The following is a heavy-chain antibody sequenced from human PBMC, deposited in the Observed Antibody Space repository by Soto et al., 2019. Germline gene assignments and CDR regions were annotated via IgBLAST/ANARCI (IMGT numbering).Heavy chain of an antibody. V-gene: IGHV4-34*01. CDR3: ARGKGADY. D-gene: IGHD1-26*01. CDR1: GGSFSGYY. CDR2: INHSGST. J-gene: IGHJ4*02. Sequence: QVQLQQWGAGLLKPSETLSLTCAVYGGSFSGYYWSWIRQPPGKGLEWIGEINHSGSTNYNPSLKSRVTISVDTSKNQFSLKLSSVTAADTAVYYCARGKGADYWGQGTLVPVSS.